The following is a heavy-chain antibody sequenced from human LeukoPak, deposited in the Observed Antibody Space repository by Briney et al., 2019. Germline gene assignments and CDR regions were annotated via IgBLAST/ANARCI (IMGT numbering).Heavy chain of an antibody. CDR1: GYTFTSYG. D-gene: IGHD1-1*01. CDR3: ARLEFAGTHYFDY. CDR2: ISVYNGNT. V-gene: IGHV1-18*01. Sequence: GASVKVSCKASGYTFTSYGISWVRQAPGQGVEWMGWISVYNGNTNYAQKLQGRVTMTTDTSTSTAYMDLRSLGSDDTAVYYCARLEFAGTHYFDYWGQGTLVTVSS. J-gene: IGHJ4*02.